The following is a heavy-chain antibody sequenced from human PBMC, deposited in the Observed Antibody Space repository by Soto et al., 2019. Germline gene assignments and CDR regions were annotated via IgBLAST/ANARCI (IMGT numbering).Heavy chain of an antibody. D-gene: IGHD6-13*01. Sequence: EVQLLESGGGLVQPGGSLRLSCAASGFTFSSYAMSWVRQAPGKGLECVSTISAGGGSTYSADSVKGRFTISRDNSKNTLYLQMNSLRAEDTAVYYCAKDRERDAWYEDYWGQGTLVTVSS. CDR2: ISAGGGST. J-gene: IGHJ4*02. CDR3: AKDRERDAWYEDY. V-gene: IGHV3-23*01. CDR1: GFTFSSYA.